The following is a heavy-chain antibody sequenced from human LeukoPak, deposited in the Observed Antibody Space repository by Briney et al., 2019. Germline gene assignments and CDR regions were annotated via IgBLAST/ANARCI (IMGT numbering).Heavy chain of an antibody. J-gene: IGHJ6*02. V-gene: IGHV1-69*04. D-gene: IGHD2-21*01. CDR1: GGTFSSYA. CDR3: ARDGIVVMSTYGMDV. Sequence: GASVKVSCKASGGTFSSYAISWVRQAPGQGLEWMGRIIPILGIANYAQKFQGRVTITADKSTSTAYMELSSLRSEDTAVHYCARDGIVVMSTYGMDVWGQGTTVTVSS. CDR2: IIPILGIA.